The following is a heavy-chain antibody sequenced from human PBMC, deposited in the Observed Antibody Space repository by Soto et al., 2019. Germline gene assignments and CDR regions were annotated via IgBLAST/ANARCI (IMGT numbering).Heavy chain of an antibody. CDR3: AGRYCSNGVCHLGLSDF. J-gene: IGHJ4*02. Sequence: EVQLLESGGDLAHPGGSLTLSCAASGFLFSTYAMNWVRQAPGKGLEWVSAISSTGGTTYYAESVRGRFIISRDNAKSSLFLQMNSLRAEDTAIYYCAGRYCSNGVCHLGLSDFWGQGTLVTVSS. CDR2: ISSTGGTT. CDR1: GFLFSTYA. D-gene: IGHD2-8*01. V-gene: IGHV3-23*01.